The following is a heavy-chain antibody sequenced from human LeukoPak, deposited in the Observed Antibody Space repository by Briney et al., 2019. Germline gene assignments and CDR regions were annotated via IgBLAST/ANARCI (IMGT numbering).Heavy chain of an antibody. CDR1: GFTFSSYD. CDR3: ARVGLETQFDI. D-gene: IGHD5-24*01. V-gene: IGHV3-13*01. CDR2: IGTAGDT. Sequence: AGGSLRLSCAASGFTFSSYDMHWVRQATGKGLEWVSAIGTAGDTYYPGSVKGRFTISRENAKNSLYLQMNSLRAGDTAVYYCARVGLETQFDIWGQGTMVTVSS. J-gene: IGHJ3*02.